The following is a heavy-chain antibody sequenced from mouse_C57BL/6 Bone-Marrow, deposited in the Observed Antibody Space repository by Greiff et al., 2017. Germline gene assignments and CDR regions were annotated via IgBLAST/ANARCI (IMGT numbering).Heavy chain of an antibody. V-gene: IGHV1-52*01. CDR1: GYTFTSYW. CDR2: IDPSDSET. Sequence: QVQLQQPGAELVRPGSSVKLSCKASGYTFTSYWMHWVKQRPIQGLEWIGNIDPSDSETHSNQKFKDKATLTVDTSSSTAYMQLSSLTSEDSAVYYCARKGPYYYAMDYWGQGTSVTVSS. CDR3: ARKGPYYYAMDY. J-gene: IGHJ4*01.